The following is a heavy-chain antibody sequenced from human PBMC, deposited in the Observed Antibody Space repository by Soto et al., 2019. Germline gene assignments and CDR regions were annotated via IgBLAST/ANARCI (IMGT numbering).Heavy chain of an antibody. CDR1: GGSISSYY. V-gene: IGHV4-59*01. D-gene: IGHD3-3*01. J-gene: IGHJ4*02. CDR2: IYYSGST. CDR3: ARSRITYYHFWSGYYPGDASFEY. Sequence: SETLSLTCTVSGGSISSYYWSRIRQPPGKGLEWIGYIYYSGSTNYNPSLKSRVTISADTSKNQFSLKLSSVTAADTAVYYCARSRITYYHFWSGYYPGDASFEYWGQGTLVTVAS.